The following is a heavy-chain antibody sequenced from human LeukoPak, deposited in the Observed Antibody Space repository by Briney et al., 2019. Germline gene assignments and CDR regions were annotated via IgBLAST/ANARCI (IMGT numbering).Heavy chain of an antibody. CDR1: GGSLSSSSYY. D-gene: IGHD2-21*01. J-gene: IGHJ3*02. V-gene: IGHV4-39*01. CDR2: IYYSGST. Sequence: PSETLSLTCAVSGGSLSSSSYYWGWIRQPPGKGLEWIGSIYYSGSTYYNPSLKSRVTISVDTSKNQFSLKLSSVTAADTAVYYCARHRMAYCGGDCYLVYAFDIWGQGTMVTVSS. CDR3: ARHRMAYCGGDCYLVYAFDI.